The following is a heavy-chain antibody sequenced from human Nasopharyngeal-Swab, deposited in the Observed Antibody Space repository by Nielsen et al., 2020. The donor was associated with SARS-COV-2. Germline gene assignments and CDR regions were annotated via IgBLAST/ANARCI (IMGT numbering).Heavy chain of an antibody. D-gene: IGHD6-19*01. CDR1: GGSISSSSYY. CDR3: ANQWLGYFDY. Sequence: SETLSLTCTVSGGSISSSSYYWGWIRQPPGKGLEWIGSIYYSGSTYYNPSLKSRVTISVDTSKNQFSLELSSVTAADTAVYYCANQWLGYFDYWGQGILVTVSS. CDR2: IYYSGST. J-gene: IGHJ4*02. V-gene: IGHV4-39*01.